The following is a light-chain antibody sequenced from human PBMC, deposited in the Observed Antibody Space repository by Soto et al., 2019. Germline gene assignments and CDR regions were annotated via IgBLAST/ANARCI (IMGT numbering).Light chain of an antibody. V-gene: IGKV3-15*01. Sequence: EVVVTQSPATLSVSPGERATLSCRASQSVSSNLAWYQQKPGQAPRLLIYGAYTRATGITARFSGSGSGTEFTLTVSSLQSEDFAVYYCQHRHNWPLTFGGGTQVEIK. CDR1: QSVSSN. CDR2: GAY. J-gene: IGKJ4*01. CDR3: QHRHNWPLT.